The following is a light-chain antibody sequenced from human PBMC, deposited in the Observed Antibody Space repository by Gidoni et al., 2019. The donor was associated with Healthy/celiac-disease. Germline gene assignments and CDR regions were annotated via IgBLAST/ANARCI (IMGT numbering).Light chain of an antibody. J-gene: IGLJ2*01. V-gene: IGLV3-1*01. CDR1: QLGDKY. CDR2: QAS. Sequence: SYELTQPPSVSVSPGHTASITCSGDQLGDKYACWYQQKPGQSPVLVIYQASKRPAGIPERFSGSNSGNTATLTLSGTQAMDEADYYCQAWDSSVVFGGGTKLTVL. CDR3: QAWDSSVV.